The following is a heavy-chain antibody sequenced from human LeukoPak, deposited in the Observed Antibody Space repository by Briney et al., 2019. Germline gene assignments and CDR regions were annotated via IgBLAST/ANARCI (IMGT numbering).Heavy chain of an antibody. V-gene: IGHV3-48*03. CDR1: GFTFSSYE. J-gene: IGHJ6*04. CDR3: AELGITMIGGV. Sequence: GGSLRLSCAASGFTFSSYEMNWVRQAPGKGLEWGSYISSSRSTISSADSVNGRFTISRDNANNSLYLQMNSLRAEDTAVYYCAELGITMIGGVWGKGTTVTISS. D-gene: IGHD3-10*02. CDR2: ISSSRSTI.